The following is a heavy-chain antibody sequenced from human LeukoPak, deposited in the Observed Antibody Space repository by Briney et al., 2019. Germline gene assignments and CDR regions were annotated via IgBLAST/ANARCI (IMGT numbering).Heavy chain of an antibody. CDR2: IWYDGSNK. Sequence: GGSLRLSCATSGFTFTTYGMHWVRQAPGKGLDWVAVIWYDGSNKYYADSVQGRFTVSRDNSKNMVYLQMNSLEVGDTAVYYCSKVRGGGDCVSGGGFDYWGQGTLVTVSS. V-gene: IGHV3-33*06. CDR3: SKVRGGGDCVSGGGFDY. CDR1: GFTFTTYG. J-gene: IGHJ4*02. D-gene: IGHD2-21*02.